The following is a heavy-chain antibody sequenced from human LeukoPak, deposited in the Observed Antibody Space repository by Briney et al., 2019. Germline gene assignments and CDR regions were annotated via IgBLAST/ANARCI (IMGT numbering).Heavy chain of an antibody. D-gene: IGHD1-14*01. CDR2: IGPTGFDR. CDR1: GLTFSTSG. Sequence: GGSLRLSCTTSGLTFSTSGFNWERQAPGKGLEWVASIGPTGFDRYHADSIKGRFTISRDNANNFLYLQMDSLRAEDTAVYYCATETNGRHYDYWGQGTLLTVSS. CDR3: ATETNGRHYDY. J-gene: IGHJ4*02. V-gene: IGHV3-21*06.